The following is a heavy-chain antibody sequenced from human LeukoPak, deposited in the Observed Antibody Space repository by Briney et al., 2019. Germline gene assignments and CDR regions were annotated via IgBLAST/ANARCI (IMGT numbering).Heavy chain of an antibody. J-gene: IGHJ4*02. D-gene: IGHD4-17*01. CDR3: AREVPTGTSFDY. CDR2: ISSSGGPI. V-gene: IGHV3-48*04. Sequence: GGSLRLSCTTSGFSFNDYSLNWVRQAPGKGLEWVSYISSSGGPIFYADSVKGRFTISRDNAKNSLFLQMSSLRAEDTAVYYCAREVPTGTSFDYWAQGTLVTVSS. CDR1: GFSFNDYS.